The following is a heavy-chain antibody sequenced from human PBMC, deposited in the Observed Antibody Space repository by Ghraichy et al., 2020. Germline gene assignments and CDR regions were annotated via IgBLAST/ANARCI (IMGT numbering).Heavy chain of an antibody. CDR1: GFTFSSYS. Sequence: SCVGSGFTFSSYSMNWVRQSPGKGLEWVSYITSSSRTIFYADSVKGRFTISRDNAQDSLYLQMNSLRDEDTAVYYCARASRVVRFYYYDGMDVWGQGTTVTVSS. D-gene: IGHD4-23*01. V-gene: IGHV3-48*02. J-gene: IGHJ6*02. CDR2: ITSSSRTI. CDR3: ARASRVVRFYYYDGMDV.